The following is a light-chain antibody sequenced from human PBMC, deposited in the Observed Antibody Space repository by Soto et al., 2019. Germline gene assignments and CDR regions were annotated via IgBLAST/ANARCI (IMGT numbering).Light chain of an antibody. CDR3: QQYNASPLT. Sequence: EIVLTQSPGTLSLSPGERATLSCRASQSLNTNSLAWYQQKPGQTPRLLIYAASTRDTDIPDRFIGSGSGTDFALTITRLEPEVFALYYCQQYNASPLTFGPGTKLDVK. CDR1: QSLNTNS. CDR2: AAS. J-gene: IGKJ3*01. V-gene: IGKV3-20*01.